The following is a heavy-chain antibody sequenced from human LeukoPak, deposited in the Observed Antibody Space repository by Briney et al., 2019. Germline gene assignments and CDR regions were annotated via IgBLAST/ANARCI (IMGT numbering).Heavy chain of an antibody. Sequence: PSETLSLTCTVSGYSISSGYYWGWIRQPPGKGLEWIGSIYHSGSTYYNPSLKSRVTISVDTSKNQFSLKLSSVTAADTAVYYCARDTHYSSSSNWFDPWGQGTLVTVSS. CDR3: ARDTHYSSSSNWFDP. D-gene: IGHD6-6*01. V-gene: IGHV4-38-2*02. CDR2: IYHSGST. CDR1: GYSISSGYY. J-gene: IGHJ5*02.